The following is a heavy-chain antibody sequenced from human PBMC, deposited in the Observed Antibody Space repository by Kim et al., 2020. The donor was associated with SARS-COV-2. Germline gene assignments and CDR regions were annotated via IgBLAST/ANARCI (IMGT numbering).Heavy chain of an antibody. D-gene: IGHD3-10*01. Sequence: THSPDSVKGRLTTSRDNSKNTVYLQMNSLRAEDTAVYYCVQDDPFTSFDHWGQGTPVTVSP. J-gene: IGHJ4*02. CDR2: T. CDR3: VQDDPFTSFDH. V-gene: IGHV3-23*01.